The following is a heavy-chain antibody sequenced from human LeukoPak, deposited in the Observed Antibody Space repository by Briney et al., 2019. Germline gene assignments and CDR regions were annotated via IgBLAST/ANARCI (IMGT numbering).Heavy chain of an antibody. D-gene: IGHD3-22*01. CDR1: GFTFSDYY. Sequence: GGSLRLSCAASGFTFSDYYMSWIRQAPGKGLEWVSYISSSGSTIYYADSVKGRFTISRDNAKNSLYLQMNSLRAEDTAVYYCARDSHPHYYDSSGYLYYFDYWGQGTLVTVSS. CDR3: ARDSHPHYYDSSGYLYYFDY. CDR2: ISSSGSTI. J-gene: IGHJ4*02. V-gene: IGHV3-11*01.